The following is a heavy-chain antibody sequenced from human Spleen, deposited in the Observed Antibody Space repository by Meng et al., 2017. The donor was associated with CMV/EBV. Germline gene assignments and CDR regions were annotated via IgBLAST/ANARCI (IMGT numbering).Heavy chain of an antibody. CDR3: AKDTAYTTTGLDY. Sequence: GGSLRLSCAASGLTFSSYALHWVRQAPGKGLEWLAVISYDGGKKYYAGSVEGRFTISRDNSKNTLYLQMNSLRAEDTAVYYCAKDTAYTTTGLDYWGQGTLVTVSS. D-gene: IGHD1-1*01. CDR2: ISYDGGKK. V-gene: IGHV3-30-3*01. J-gene: IGHJ4*02. CDR1: GLTFSSYA.